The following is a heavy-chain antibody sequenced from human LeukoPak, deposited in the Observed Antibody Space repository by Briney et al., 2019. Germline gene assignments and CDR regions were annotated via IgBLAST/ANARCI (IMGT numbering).Heavy chain of an antibody. CDR1: GYSISSGYY. CDR3: AGVATGTIRFDY. V-gene: IGHV4-38-2*02. Sequence: SETLSLTCTVSGYSISSGYYWGWIRQPPGKGLEWIGSIYHSGSTYYNPSLKSRVTISVDTSKNQFSLKLSSVTAADTAVYYCAGVATGTIRFDYWGQGTLVTVSS. D-gene: IGHD1-1*01. J-gene: IGHJ4*02. CDR2: IYHSGST.